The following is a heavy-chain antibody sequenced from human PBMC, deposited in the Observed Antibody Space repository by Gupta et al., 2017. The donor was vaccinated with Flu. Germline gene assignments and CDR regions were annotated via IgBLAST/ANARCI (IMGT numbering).Heavy chain of an antibody. D-gene: IGHD6-13*01. CDR1: GFTFSRYW. V-gene: IGHV3-74*01. Sequence: EVQLVESGGGLVQPGGSLRLSCAASGFTFSRYWMHWVRQAPGKGLVWVSRINSDGSSTFYADSVKGRFTISRDSAKNTLYLQMNSLRAEDTAVYYCAREDGAVAGMFYDYYGMDVWGQGTTVTVSS. CDR3: AREDGAVAGMFYDYYGMDV. J-gene: IGHJ6*02. CDR2: INSDGSST.